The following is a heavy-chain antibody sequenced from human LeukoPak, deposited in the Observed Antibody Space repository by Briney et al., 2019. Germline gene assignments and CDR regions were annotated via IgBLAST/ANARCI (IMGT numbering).Heavy chain of an antibody. V-gene: IGHV3-30*02. CDR1: GFTFSSYG. CDR2: IRYDGSNK. D-gene: IGHD3-9*01. Sequence: GGSLRLSCAASGFTFSSYGMHWVRQAPGKGLEWVAFIRYDGSNKYYADSVKGRFTISRDNSKNTLYLQMNSLRAEDTAVYYCAKAWLRYFDWLSNLIDYWGQGTLVTVSS. CDR3: AKAWLRYFDWLSNLIDY. J-gene: IGHJ4*02.